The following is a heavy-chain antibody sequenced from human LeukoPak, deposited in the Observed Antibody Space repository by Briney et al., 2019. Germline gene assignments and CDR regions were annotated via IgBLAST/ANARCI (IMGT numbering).Heavy chain of an antibody. CDR3: ARVRSGYVFDY. D-gene: IGHD3-22*01. CDR1: EFTFSSYW. V-gene: IGHV3-74*01. CDR2: ISTDGSNT. J-gene: IGHJ4*02. Sequence: GGSLRLSCAASEFTFSSYWMHWVRQAPGKGPVWVSRISTDGSNTNYADSVKGRFTISRDNAKNTLYLQMNSLRAEDTAVYYCARVRSGYVFDYWGQGTLVTVSS.